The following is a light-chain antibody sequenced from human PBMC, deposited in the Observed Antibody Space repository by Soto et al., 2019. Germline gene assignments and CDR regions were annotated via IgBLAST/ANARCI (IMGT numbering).Light chain of an antibody. CDR3: QQYGSSPRT. J-gene: IGKJ1*01. CDR1: QSVSSSY. CDR2: GAS. Sequence: EIVLTQSPGTLSLSPGERATLSCRVSQSVSSSYLGWYQQKPGQAPRLLMYGASSRATGIPERFSGSGSGTDFTLTISRLEPEDFAVYYCQQYGSSPRTFGQGTKVDIK. V-gene: IGKV3-20*01.